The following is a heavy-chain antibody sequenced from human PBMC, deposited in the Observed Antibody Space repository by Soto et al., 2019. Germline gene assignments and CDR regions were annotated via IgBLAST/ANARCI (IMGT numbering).Heavy chain of an antibody. CDR3: EREGVRGMDV. V-gene: IGHV1-8*01. D-gene: IGHD3-16*01. CDR2: MNPNSDNT. Sequence: QVQLVQSGAEVKKPGASVKVSCKASGYTFTSYDINWVRQATGQGREWMGWMNPNSDNTGYAQKFXGRGXMXWNTSISTAYMELSRLRSEDTAVYYCEREGVRGMDVWGQGTTVTVSS. CDR1: GYTFTSYD. J-gene: IGHJ6*02.